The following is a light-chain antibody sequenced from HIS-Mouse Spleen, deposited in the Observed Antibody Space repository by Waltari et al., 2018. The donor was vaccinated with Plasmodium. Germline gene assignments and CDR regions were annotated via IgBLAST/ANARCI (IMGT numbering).Light chain of an antibody. CDR3: QAWDSSTAV. V-gene: IGLV3-1*01. CDR1: KLGDKY. CDR2: QDS. J-gene: IGLJ3*02. Sequence: SYELTQPPSVSVSPGQPAIITCSGAKLGDKYDCWYQPKPGQSPVLVIYQDSKRPSGIPERFSGSNSGNTATLTISGTQAMDEADYYCQAWDSSTAVFGGGTKLTVL.